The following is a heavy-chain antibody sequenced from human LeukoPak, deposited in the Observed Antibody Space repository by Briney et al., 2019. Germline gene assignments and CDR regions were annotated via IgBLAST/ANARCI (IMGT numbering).Heavy chain of an antibody. J-gene: IGHJ4*02. CDR2: ISGIGGLT. V-gene: IGHV3-23*01. D-gene: IGHD3-16*02. Sequence: GRCLRLSPAVSGFTLSDFAIRWGPQAPRTGLKGVSGISGIGGLTNYADSVKARFTVSIHKTRNTLSLQMNSMRADDTAVYYCAKPTFGGAIVSDLGWWGRGTLVTVSS. CDR3: AKPTFGGAIVSDLGW. CDR1: GFTLSDFA.